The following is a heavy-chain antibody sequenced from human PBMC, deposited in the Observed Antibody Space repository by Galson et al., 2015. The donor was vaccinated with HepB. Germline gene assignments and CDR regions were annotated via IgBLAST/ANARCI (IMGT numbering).Heavy chain of an antibody. Sequence: SLRLSCAASGFTFSSYAMHWVRQAPGKGLEWVAVISYDGSNKYYADSVKAQFTISRDNSKNTLYLQMNSLRTEDTAVFYCARGGGKWDLLLRDFDYWGQGTLVTVSS. J-gene: IGHJ4*02. CDR2: ISYDGSNK. D-gene: IGHD3/OR15-3a*01. V-gene: IGHV3-30-3*01. CDR1: GFTFSSYA. CDR3: ARGGGKWDLLLRDFDY.